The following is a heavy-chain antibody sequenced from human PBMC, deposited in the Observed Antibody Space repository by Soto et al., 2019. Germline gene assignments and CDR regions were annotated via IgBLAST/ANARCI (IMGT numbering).Heavy chain of an antibody. J-gene: IGHJ3*02. CDR2: ISSSSSYI. CDR3: ARGKGGRYYSRAFDI. Sequence: WGALPLSCAASGFTFSSYSMNRVGQAPGKGLEWVSSISSSSSYIYYADSVKGRFTISRDNAKNSLYLQMNSLRAEDTAVYYCARGKGGRYYSRAFDIWGQGTMVTGSS. V-gene: IGHV3-21*01. CDR1: GFTFSSYS. D-gene: IGHD1-26*01.